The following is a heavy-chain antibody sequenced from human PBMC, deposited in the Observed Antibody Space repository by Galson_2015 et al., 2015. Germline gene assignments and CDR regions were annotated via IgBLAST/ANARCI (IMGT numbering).Heavy chain of an antibody. J-gene: IGHJ3*02. CDR3: AIPGYYDSSGYTSDAFDI. CDR2: ISSSSSTI. V-gene: IGHV3-48*02. CDR1: GFTFSSYS. Sequence: SLRLSCAASGFTFSSYSMNWVRQAPGKGLEWVSYISSSSSTIYYADSVKGRFTISRDNAKNSLYLQMNSLRDEDTAVYYCAIPGYYDSSGYTSDAFDIWGQGTMVTVSA. D-gene: IGHD3-22*01.